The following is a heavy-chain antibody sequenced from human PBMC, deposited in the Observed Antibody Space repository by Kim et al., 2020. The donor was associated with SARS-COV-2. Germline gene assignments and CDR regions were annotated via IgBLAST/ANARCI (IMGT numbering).Heavy chain of an antibody. J-gene: IGHJ4*02. V-gene: IGHV4-39*07. Sequence: SETLSLTCTVSGGGVTTNTNYWGWIRQPPGMPLEWIGIVYYSGETHYNPSLENRVTISLDTSKNQFSLKLSSVTAAATAVYFCARDPVRRDAYNFDSWGQGTLVTVSS. CDR3: ARDPVRRDAYNFDS. CDR2: VYYSGET. CDR1: GGGVTTNTNY. D-gene: IGHD3-16*01.